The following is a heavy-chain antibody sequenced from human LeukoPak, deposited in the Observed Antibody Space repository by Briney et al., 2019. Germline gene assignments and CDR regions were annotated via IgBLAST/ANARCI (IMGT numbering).Heavy chain of an antibody. Sequence: GGSLRLSCTTSGFTFADYSVTWVRQAPGKGLEWVGSIRSMPDGGTTEYAASLEGRVTISRDDSKSNAYLQMNSLRAEDTAVYYCARLVRSGSYPYYYYAMDVWGQGTTVTVSS. CDR2: IRSMPDGGTT. V-gene: IGHV3-49*04. D-gene: IGHD1-26*01. J-gene: IGHJ6*02. CDR3: ARLVRSGSYPYYYYAMDV. CDR1: GFTFADYS.